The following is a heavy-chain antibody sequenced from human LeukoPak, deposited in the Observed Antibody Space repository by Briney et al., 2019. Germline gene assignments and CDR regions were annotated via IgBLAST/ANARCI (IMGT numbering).Heavy chain of an antibody. V-gene: IGHV4-4*07. CDR2: IYTSGST. CDR3: ARHFKMGWTALGWYFDL. D-gene: IGHD5-18*01. J-gene: IGHJ2*01. CDR1: GGSISSYY. Sequence: PSETLSLTCTVSGGSISSYYWSWIRQPAGKGLEWIGRIYTSGSTNCNPSLKSRVTMSVDTSKNQFSLKLSSVTAADTAVYYCARHFKMGWTALGWYFDLWGRGTLVTVSS.